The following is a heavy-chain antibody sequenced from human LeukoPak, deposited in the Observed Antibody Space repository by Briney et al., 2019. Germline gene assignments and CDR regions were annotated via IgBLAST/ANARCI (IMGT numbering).Heavy chain of an antibody. V-gene: IGHV3-23*01. J-gene: IGHJ3*02. CDR2: INTSGGTT. CDR3: AKDPPTVMANAFHI. Sequence: QPGGSLRLSCAPSGFTFSSYGMSWVRQAPGKGLEWVSGINTSGGTTYYADSVKGRFTISRDNSKNTLYLQMNSLRADDTAAYYCAKDPPTVMANAFHIWGQGTMVTVSS. D-gene: IGHD5-18*01. CDR1: GFTFSSYG.